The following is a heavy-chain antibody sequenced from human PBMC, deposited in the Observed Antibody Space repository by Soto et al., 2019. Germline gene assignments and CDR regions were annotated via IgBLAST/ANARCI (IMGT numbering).Heavy chain of an antibody. D-gene: IGHD3-3*01. CDR3: ARGLYDFWSGHPKRLDY. CDR1: GFTFSGSA. V-gene: IGHV3-73*02. J-gene: IGHJ4*02. CDR2: IRSKTNSDAT. Sequence: EVQLVESGGGLVQPGGSLKLSCAASGFTFSGSAIHWVRQASGKGLEWVGRIRSKTNSDATAYAVSVKGRFTISRDDSRNTAYLQMNSLKTEDTAVYYCARGLYDFWSGHPKRLDYWGQGTVVTVSS.